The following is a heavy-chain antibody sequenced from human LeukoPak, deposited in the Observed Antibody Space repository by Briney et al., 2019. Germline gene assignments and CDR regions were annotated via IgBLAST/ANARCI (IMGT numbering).Heavy chain of an antibody. Sequence: PSETLSLTCTVSGGSVSSGSNYWSWIRQPPGKGLEWIGYIYYSGSTNYNPSLKSRVTISVDTSKNQFSLKLSSVTAADTAVYYCARGWGGGGPFDYWGQGTLVTVSS. CDR2: IYYSGST. D-gene: IGHD2-15*01. V-gene: IGHV4-61*01. CDR1: GGSVSSGSNY. CDR3: ARGWGGGGPFDY. J-gene: IGHJ4*02.